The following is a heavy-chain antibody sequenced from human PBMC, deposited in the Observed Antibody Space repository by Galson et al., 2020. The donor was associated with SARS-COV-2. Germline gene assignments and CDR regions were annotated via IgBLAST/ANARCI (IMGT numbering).Heavy chain of an antibody. CDR1: GYSFTGYY. CDR3: ARVDSSLYHYYMDV. D-gene: IGHD2-15*01. Sequence: ASVKVSCKASGYSFTGYYIYWVRQAPGQGLEWMGWIQPNTGGTNYAQKFQGRVTMTRDTSISTAYMELRGLRSDDTAVYYCARVDSSLYHYYMDVWGKGTTVTISS. V-gene: IGHV1-2*02. J-gene: IGHJ6*03. CDR2: IQPNTGGT.